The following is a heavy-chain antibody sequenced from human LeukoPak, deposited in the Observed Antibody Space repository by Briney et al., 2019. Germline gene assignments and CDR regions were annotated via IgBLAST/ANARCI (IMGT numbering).Heavy chain of an antibody. CDR3: ARDYCSSTSCLLDY. V-gene: IGHV1-2*06. CDR1: GYTFTGYH. CDR2: INPNSGGT. Sequence: ASVKVSCKASGYTFTGYHMHWVRQAPGQGLEWMGRINPNSGGTNYAQKFQGRVTMTRDTSISTAYMELSRLRSDDTAVYYCARDYCSSTSCLLDYWGQGTLVTVSS. D-gene: IGHD2-2*01. J-gene: IGHJ4*02.